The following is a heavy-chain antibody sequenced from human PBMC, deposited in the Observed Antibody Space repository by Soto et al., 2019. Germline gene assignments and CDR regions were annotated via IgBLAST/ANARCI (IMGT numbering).Heavy chain of an antibody. CDR3: ARVWFLSNYDILTGYYTGIGYYFDY. D-gene: IGHD3-9*01. CDR2: ISAYNGNT. Sequence: ASVKVSCKASGYTFTSYGISWVRQAPGQGLEWMGWISAYNGNTNYAQKLQGRVTMTTDTSTSTAYMELRSLRSDDTAVYYCARVWFLSNYDILTGYYTGIGYYFDYWGQGTLVTVSS. CDR1: GYTFTSYG. V-gene: IGHV1-18*01. J-gene: IGHJ4*02.